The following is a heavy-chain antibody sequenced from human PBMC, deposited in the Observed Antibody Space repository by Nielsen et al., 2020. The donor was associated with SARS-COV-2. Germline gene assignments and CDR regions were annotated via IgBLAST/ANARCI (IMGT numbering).Heavy chain of an antibody. Sequence: WIRQPPGKGLEWVSSISSSSSYIYYADSVKGRFTISRDNAKNSLYLQMNSLRAEDTAVYYCARGGGYCSGGSCYGFGFFDYWGQGTLVTVSS. CDR2: ISSSSSYI. V-gene: IGHV3-21*01. D-gene: IGHD2-15*01. CDR3: ARGGGYCSGGSCYGFGFFDY. J-gene: IGHJ4*02.